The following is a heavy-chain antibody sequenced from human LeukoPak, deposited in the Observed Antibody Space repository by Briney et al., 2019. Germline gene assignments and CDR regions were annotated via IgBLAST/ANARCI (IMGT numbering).Heavy chain of an antibody. CDR2: IWYDGSNK. V-gene: IGHV3-33*01. CDR3: ARDRSGFDY. Sequence: GRSLRLSCAASGFTFSSYGMHWVRQAPGKGLEWVAVIWYDGSNKYYADFVKGRFTISRDNSKNTLYLQMNSLRAEDTAVYYCARDRSGFDYWGQGTLVTVSS. D-gene: IGHD6-19*01. CDR1: GFTFSSYG. J-gene: IGHJ4*02.